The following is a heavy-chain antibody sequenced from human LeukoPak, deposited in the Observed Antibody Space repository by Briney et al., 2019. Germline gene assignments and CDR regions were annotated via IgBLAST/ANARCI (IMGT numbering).Heavy chain of an antibody. V-gene: IGHV3-23*01. CDR1: GFTFSSYG. D-gene: IGHD3-3*01. J-gene: IGHJ6*03. CDR3: AKIGRKYDFWTGFYEEEVDYMDV. Sequence: GGSLRLSCAASGFTFSSYGMTWVRQAPGKGLEWVSGVSGSGSSTKHADSVKGRFTISRDNSKNTLSLQMNNLRVEDTAVYYCAKIGRKYDFWTGFYEEEVDYMDVWGKGTTVTVSS. CDR2: VSGSGSST.